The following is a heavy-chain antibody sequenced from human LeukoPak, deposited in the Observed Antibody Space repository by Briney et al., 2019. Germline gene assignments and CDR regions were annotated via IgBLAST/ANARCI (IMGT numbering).Heavy chain of an antibody. D-gene: IGHD1-26*01. CDR2: IKQDGSEK. V-gene: IGHV3-7*01. CDR1: GFTFSSYW. CDR3: AKGYGWEASYYYYYMDV. J-gene: IGHJ6*03. Sequence: GGSLRLSCAASGFTFSSYWMSWVRQAPGKGLEWVANIKQDGSEKYYVDSVKGRFIISRDNSKNTLSLQMNSLRAEDTAVYYCAKGYGWEASYYYYYMDVWGKGTTVTISS.